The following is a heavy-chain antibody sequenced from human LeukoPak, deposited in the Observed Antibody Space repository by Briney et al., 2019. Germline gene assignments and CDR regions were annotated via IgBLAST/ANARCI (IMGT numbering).Heavy chain of an antibody. CDR1: GGSISSYY. D-gene: IGHD6-19*01. V-gene: IGHV4-59*08. CDR3: ARHSYSSGWYSTPTVIDY. Sequence: SETLSLTCTVSGGSISSYYWSWIRQPPGKGLEWIGYIYYSGSTNYNPSLKSRVTISVDTSKNQFSLKLSSVTAADTAVYYCARHSYSSGWYSTPTVIDYWGQGTLVTVSS. CDR2: IYYSGST. J-gene: IGHJ4*02.